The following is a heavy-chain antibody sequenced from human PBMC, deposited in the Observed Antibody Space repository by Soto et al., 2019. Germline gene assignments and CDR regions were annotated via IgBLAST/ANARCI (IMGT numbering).Heavy chain of an antibody. V-gene: IGHV1-18*01. CDR3: ARGASHYYYYYGMDV. CDR2: ISANNGNR. CDR1: GYTFNNYG. J-gene: IGHJ6*02. Sequence: QDQLVQSGAEVKKPGASVKVSCKASGYTFNNYGISWVRQAPGQGLEWMGWISANNGNRNYAQKFQGRDSTTTETATSTAYMELRSLRSDDTAVYYCARGASHYYYYYGMDVWGQGTTVTVSS.